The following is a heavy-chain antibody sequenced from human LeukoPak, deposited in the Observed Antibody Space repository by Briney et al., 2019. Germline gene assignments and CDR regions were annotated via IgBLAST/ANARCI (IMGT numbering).Heavy chain of an antibody. CDR3: AISYDSSGPYDY. Sequence: ASVKVSCKVSGYTLTELSMHWVRQAPGKGLEWMGGFDPEDGETIYAQKFQGRVTMTEDTSTDTAYMELSSLRSEDTAVYYCAISYDSSGPYDYWGQGTLVTVSS. D-gene: IGHD3-22*01. V-gene: IGHV1-24*01. J-gene: IGHJ4*02. CDR1: GYTLTELS. CDR2: FDPEDGET.